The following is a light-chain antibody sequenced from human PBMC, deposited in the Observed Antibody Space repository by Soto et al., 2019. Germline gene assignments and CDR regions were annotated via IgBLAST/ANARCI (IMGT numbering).Light chain of an antibody. V-gene: IGKV1-5*01. Sequence: DIQMTQSPSTLSASVGXXFXXXXRASQSISNRLAWYQQRPGKAPKYLIYDASTLDSGAPSRFSGSGSGTEFTLSISSLQPDDFATYYCQQYNIYPWTFGQGTKVDI. CDR3: QQYNIYPWT. CDR1: QSISNR. J-gene: IGKJ1*01. CDR2: DAS.